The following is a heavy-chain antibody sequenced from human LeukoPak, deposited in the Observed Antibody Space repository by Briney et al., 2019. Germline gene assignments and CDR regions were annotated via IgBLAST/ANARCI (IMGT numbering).Heavy chain of an antibody. CDR1: GFTFSSSA. V-gene: IGHV3-23*01. CDR2: ISGSSGST. D-gene: IGHD2-2*01. CDR3: AKDLDCSSTNCYPDY. J-gene: IGHJ4*02. Sequence: PGGSLRLSCAASGFTFSSSAMSWVRQAPGKGLEWVSAISGSSGSTYYADSVKGRFTISRDNSKNTLHLQMNSLRAEDTAVYYCAKDLDCSSTNCYPDYWGQGTLVTVSS.